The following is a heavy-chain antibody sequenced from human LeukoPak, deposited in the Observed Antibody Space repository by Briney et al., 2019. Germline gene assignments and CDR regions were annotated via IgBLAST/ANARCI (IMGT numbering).Heavy chain of an antibody. V-gene: IGHV3-30*02. Sequence: GGSLRLSCAASGFTFSSYGMHWVRQAPGKGLEWVAFIRYDGSNKYYADSVKGRFTISRDNSKNTLYLQMNSLRAEDTAVYYSVQLLWDYFDYWGQGTLVTVSS. CDR1: GFTFSSYG. J-gene: IGHJ4*02. CDR3: VQLLWDYFDY. D-gene: IGHD2-2*01. CDR2: IRYDGSNK.